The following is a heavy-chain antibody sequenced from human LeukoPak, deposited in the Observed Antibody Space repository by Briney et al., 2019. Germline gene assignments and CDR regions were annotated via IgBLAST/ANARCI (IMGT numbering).Heavy chain of an antibody. J-gene: IGHJ6*03. Sequence: PSETLSLTCTVSGYSISSGYYWNWIRQPAGKGLEWIGRIFTSGITNYNPSLKSRVTMSVDTSKDQFSLNLSSVTAADTAVYYCARESSGTYYNPLGYMDVWGKGTTVTVSS. CDR2: IFTSGIT. V-gene: IGHV4-4*07. D-gene: IGHD3-10*01. CDR1: GYSISSGYY. CDR3: ARESSGTYYNPLGYMDV.